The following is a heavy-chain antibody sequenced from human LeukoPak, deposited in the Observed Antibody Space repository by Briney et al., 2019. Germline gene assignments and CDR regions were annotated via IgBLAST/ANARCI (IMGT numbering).Heavy chain of an antibody. V-gene: IGHV3-23*01. D-gene: IGHD3-9*01. J-gene: IGHJ5*02. CDR1: GFTFSSYA. CDR2: ISGSGGST. CDR3: AKTRRAGRYFDWLLSNWFDP. Sequence: GGSLRLSCAASGFTFSSYAMSWVRQAPGKGLECVSAISGSGGSTYYADSVKGRFTISRDNSKNTLYLQMNSLRAEDTAVYYCAKTRRAGRYFDWLLSNWFDPWGQGTLVTVSS.